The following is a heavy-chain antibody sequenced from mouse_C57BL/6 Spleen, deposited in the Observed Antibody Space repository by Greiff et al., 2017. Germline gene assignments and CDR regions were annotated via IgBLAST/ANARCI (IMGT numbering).Heavy chain of an antibody. CDR3: TRDFSSYDYAMDY. V-gene: IGHV5-9-1*02. D-gene: IGHD1-1*01. CDR1: GFTFSSYA. Sequence: EVQLVESGAGLVKPGGSLKLSCAASGFTFSSYAMSWVRQTPEKRLEWVAYISSGGDYIYYADTVKGRFTISRDNARNTLYLQMSSLKSEDTAMYYCTRDFSSYDYAMDYWGQGTSVTVSS. J-gene: IGHJ4*01. CDR2: ISSGGDYI.